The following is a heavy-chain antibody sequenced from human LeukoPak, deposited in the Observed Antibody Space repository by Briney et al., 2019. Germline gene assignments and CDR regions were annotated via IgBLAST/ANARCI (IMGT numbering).Heavy chain of an antibody. CDR1: GYTFTDYF. D-gene: IGHD2-2*03. V-gene: IGHV1-2*02. CDR3: ARDSLDRGVTRLFYY. Sequence: ASVKVSCKASGYTFTDYFMHWVRQAPGQGLEWMGWINPHSGGTNYAQKSQGRVTMTRDTSISTAYVELNRLRPDDTAVYYCARDSLDRGVTRLFYYWGQGTLVTVSS. J-gene: IGHJ4*02. CDR2: INPHSGGT.